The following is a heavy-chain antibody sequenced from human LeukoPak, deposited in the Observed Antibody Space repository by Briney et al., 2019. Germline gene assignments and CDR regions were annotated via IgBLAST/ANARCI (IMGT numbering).Heavy chain of an antibody. D-gene: IGHD6-6*01. V-gene: IGHV4-4*07. Sequence: PSETLSLTCTVSGASITSFHWTWIRRPAGKGLEWIGLIYSSGSTIYNPSLQSRVAMSVDMTKNRLSLKLSSVTAADTAMYYCARKDGDYWGQGTLVTVSS. J-gene: IGHJ4*02. CDR2: IYSSGST. CDR1: GASITSFH. CDR3: ARKDGDY.